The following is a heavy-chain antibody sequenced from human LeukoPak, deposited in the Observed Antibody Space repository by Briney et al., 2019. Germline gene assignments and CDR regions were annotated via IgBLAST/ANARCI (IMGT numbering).Heavy chain of an antibody. CDR3: ARMFGGYCSGGSCYKAFDI. D-gene: IGHD2-15*01. J-gene: IGHJ3*02. Sequence: SETLSLTCTVSAGSISSYYWSWIRQPPGKGLEWIGCIYFSGSTNSNPSLKSRVTISVDTSKNQFSLKLSSVTAADTAAYYCARMFGGYCSGGSCYKAFDIWGQGTMVTVSS. V-gene: IGHV4-59*01. CDR1: AGSISSYY. CDR2: IYFSGST.